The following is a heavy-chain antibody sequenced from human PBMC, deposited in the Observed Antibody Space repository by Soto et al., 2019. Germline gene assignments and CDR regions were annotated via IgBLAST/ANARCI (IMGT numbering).Heavy chain of an antibody. Sequence: SETLSLTCTVSGGSISSSSDWWGWVRQPPGKGLEWIASIYHSGATYHNPSLKSRVTISVDTSKNQFSLKLTSVTAADTAVYYCARLTGSSLFSYWGQGTLVTVSS. D-gene: IGHD6-6*01. CDR3: ARLTGSSLFSY. CDR2: IYHSGAT. V-gene: IGHV4-39*01. CDR1: GGSISSSSDW. J-gene: IGHJ4*02.